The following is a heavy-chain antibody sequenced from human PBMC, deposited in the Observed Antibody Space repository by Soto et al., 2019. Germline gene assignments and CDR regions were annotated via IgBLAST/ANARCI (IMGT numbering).Heavy chain of an antibody. V-gene: IGHV3-13*01. CDR1: GFTFSSYD. D-gene: IGHD3-10*01. Sequence: LRLSCAASGFTFSSYDMHWVRQATGKGLEWVSAIGTAGDTYYPGSVKGRFTISRENAKNSLYLQMNSLRAGDTAVYYCARDMALGEGYYYYGMDVWGQGTTVTVSS. J-gene: IGHJ6*02. CDR2: IGTAGDT. CDR3: ARDMALGEGYYYYGMDV.